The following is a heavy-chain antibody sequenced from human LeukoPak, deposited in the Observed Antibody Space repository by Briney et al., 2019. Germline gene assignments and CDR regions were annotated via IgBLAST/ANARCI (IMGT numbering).Heavy chain of an antibody. CDR1: GFTFDDYA. J-gene: IGHJ6*03. CDR3: AKAGDYYYYYYYMDV. Sequence: GRSLRLSCAASGFTFDDYAMHWVRQAPGKGLEWVSGISWNSGSIGYADSVKGRFTISRDNAKNSLYLQMNSLRAEDTALYYCAKAGDYYYYYYYMDVWGKGTTVTVPS. V-gene: IGHV3-9*01. CDR2: ISWNSGSI. D-gene: IGHD4-17*01.